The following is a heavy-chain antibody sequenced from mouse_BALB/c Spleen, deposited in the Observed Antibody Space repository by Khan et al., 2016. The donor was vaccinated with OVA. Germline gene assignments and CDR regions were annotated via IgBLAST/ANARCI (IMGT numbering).Heavy chain of an antibody. CDR3: TRLAYYYNSEGFAY. D-gene: IGHD1-1*01. CDR2: LSSGGSYT. CDR1: GFTFSTYD. J-gene: IGHJ3*01. Sequence: EVQLVESGGDLVKPGGSLKLSCAASGFTFSTYDMSWVRQTPDKRLEWVAALSSGGSYTYYPDSVKGRFIISRDNAKNTLYLQMSSLKSEDTAMYYCTRLAYYYNSEGFAYWGQGTLVSVSA. V-gene: IGHV5-6*01.